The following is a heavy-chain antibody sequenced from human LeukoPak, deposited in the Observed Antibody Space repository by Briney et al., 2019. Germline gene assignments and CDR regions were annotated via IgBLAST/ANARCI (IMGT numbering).Heavy chain of an antibody. J-gene: IGHJ4*02. D-gene: IGHD6-13*01. Sequence: GGSLRLSGAASGFAFSSYSMNWVRQAPGKGLEWVSSISSSSSYIYYADSVKGRFTISRDNAKNSLYLQMNGPRAEDTAVYYCANIAAAGTVGYWGQGTLVTVSS. CDR2: ISSSSSYI. V-gene: IGHV3-21*01. CDR1: GFAFSSYS. CDR3: ANIAAAGTVGY.